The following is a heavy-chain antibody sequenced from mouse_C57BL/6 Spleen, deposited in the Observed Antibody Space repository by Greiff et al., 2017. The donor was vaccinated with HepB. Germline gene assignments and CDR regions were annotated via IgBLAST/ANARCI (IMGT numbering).Heavy chain of an antibody. J-gene: IGHJ4*01. Sequence: EVHLVESGGGLVKPGGSLKLSCAASGFTFSSYTMSWVRQTPEKRLEWVATISGGGGNTYYPDSVKGRFTISRDNAKNTLYLQMSSLRSEDTALYYCARHYYGSRRGYYYAMDYWGQGTSVTVSS. CDR3: ARHYYGSRRGYYYAMDY. D-gene: IGHD1-1*01. CDR2: ISGGGGNT. V-gene: IGHV5-9*01. CDR1: GFTFSSYT.